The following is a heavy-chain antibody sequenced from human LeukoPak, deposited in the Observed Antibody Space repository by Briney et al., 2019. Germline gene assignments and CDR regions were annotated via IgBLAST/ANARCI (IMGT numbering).Heavy chain of an antibody. V-gene: IGHV3-30*02. CDR1: GFTFSTYG. CDR3: AKDHVGGGYYYMDV. D-gene: IGHD3-10*01. J-gene: IGHJ6*03. CDR2: IRYDGRNK. Sequence: GGSLRLSCAASGFTFSTYGMHWVRQAPGKGLEWVAFIRYDGRNKYYADSVKGRFTISRDNSKNTLYLQMNSLRAEDTAVYYCAKDHVGGGYYYMDVWGKGTTVTISS.